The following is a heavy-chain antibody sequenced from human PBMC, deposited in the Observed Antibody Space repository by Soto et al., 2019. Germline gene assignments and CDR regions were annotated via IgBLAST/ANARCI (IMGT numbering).Heavy chain of an antibody. V-gene: IGHV4-30-4*01. CDR2: IYYSGST. J-gene: IGHJ5*02. Sequence: QVQLQESGPGLVKPSQTLSLTCTVSGGSISSGDYYWSWIRQPPGKGLEWIGYIYYSGSTYYNPSLKSRVTISVDTSKNQFSLKLSSVTAADTAVYYCARAQSPYNWNYSWFDPCGQGTLVTVSS. D-gene: IGHD1-7*01. CDR1: GGSISSGDYY. CDR3: ARAQSPYNWNYSWFDP.